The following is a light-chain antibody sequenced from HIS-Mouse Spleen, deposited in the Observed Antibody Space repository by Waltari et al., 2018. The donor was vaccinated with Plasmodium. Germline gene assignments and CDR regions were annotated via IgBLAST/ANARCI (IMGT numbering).Light chain of an antibody. Sequence: DIQITQSPSSLSASVGGRVTITCRASQSISSYLNWYQQKPGKAPKRLIYAASSLQSGVPSRFSGSGSGTDFTLSISSLQPEDFATYYCQQSYSTWTFGQGTKVEIK. CDR1: QSISSY. CDR3: QQSYSTWT. V-gene: IGKV1-39*01. CDR2: AAS. J-gene: IGKJ1*01.